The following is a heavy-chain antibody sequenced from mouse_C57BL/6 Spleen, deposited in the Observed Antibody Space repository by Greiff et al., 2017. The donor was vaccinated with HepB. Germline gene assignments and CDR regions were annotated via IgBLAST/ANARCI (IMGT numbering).Heavy chain of an antibody. CDR3: ARWGYYYGSSYYFDH. D-gene: IGHD1-1*01. CDR2: IYPGSGST. J-gene: IGHJ2*01. CDR1: GYTFTSYW. Sequence: VQLQQPGAELVKPGASVKMSCKASGYTFTSYWITWVKQRPGQGLEWIGDIYPGSGSTNYNEKFKSKATLTVDTSASTAYMQLSSLTSEDSAVYYCARWGYYYGSSYYFDHWGQGTTLTVSS. V-gene: IGHV1-55*01.